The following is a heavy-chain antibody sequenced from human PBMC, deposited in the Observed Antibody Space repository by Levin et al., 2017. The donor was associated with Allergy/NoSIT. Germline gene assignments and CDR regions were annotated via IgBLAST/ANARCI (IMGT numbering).Heavy chain of an antibody. J-gene: IGHJ4*02. CDR3: ARGEEGYCSGGSCYDFDY. CDR2: ISSSSSYI. Sequence: GGSLRLSCAASGFTFSSYSMNWVRQAPGKGLEWVSSISSSSSYIYYADSVKGRFTISRDNAKNSLYLQMNSLRAEDTAVYYCARGEEGYCSGGSCYDFDYWGQGTLVTVSS. CDR1: GFTFSSYS. D-gene: IGHD2-15*01. V-gene: IGHV3-21*01.